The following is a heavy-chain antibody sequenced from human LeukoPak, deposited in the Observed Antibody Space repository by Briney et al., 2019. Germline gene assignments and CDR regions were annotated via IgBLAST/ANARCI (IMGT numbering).Heavy chain of an antibody. CDR3: ARLGTGYDSSGYSIGWFDP. J-gene: IGHJ5*02. Sequence: SETLSLTCTVSGGSISISTYYWGWIRQPPGKGLEWIGNIYYSGSAYYNPSLKSRVTISVDTSKNQFSLRLSSVTAADTAVYYCARLGTGYDSSGYSIGWFDPWGQGTLVTVSS. D-gene: IGHD3-22*01. CDR1: GGSISISTYY. V-gene: IGHV4-39*01. CDR2: IYYSGSA.